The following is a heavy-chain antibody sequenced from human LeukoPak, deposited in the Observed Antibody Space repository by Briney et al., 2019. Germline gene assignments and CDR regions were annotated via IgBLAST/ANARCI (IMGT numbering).Heavy chain of an antibody. D-gene: IGHD6-13*01. V-gene: IGHV4-30-4*07. CDR3: ARTQQLVIDAFDI. Sequence: SETLSLTCAVSGGSISSGDYSWSWIRQPPGKGLEWIGYIYSSGSTYYNPSLKSRVTISVDTSKNQFSLKLSSVTAADTAVYYCARTQQLVIDAFDIWGQGTMVTVSS. CDR1: GGSISSGDYS. CDR2: IYSSGST. J-gene: IGHJ3*02.